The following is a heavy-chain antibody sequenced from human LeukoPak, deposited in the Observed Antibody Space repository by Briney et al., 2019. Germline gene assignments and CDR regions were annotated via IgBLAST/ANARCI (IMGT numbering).Heavy chain of an antibody. Sequence: SETLSLTCTVSGGSISSYYWSWIRQPPGKGLEWIGYIYYSGSTNYNPSLKSRVTISVDTSKNQFSLKLSSVTAADTAVYYRASTYYYDSSGYYYFDYWGQGTLVTVSS. CDR2: IYYSGST. J-gene: IGHJ4*02. CDR1: GGSISSYY. D-gene: IGHD3-22*01. CDR3: ASTYYYDSSGYYYFDY. V-gene: IGHV4-59*01.